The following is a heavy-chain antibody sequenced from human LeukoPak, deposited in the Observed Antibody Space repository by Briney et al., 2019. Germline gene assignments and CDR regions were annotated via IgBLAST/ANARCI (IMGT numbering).Heavy chain of an antibody. J-gene: IGHJ4*02. CDR2: ISSSSSYT. D-gene: IGHD5-18*01. CDR1: GFTFSSYN. CDR3: ARDQNSYGYCYFDY. V-gene: IGHV3-21*01. Sequence: PGGSLRLSCAASGFTFSSYNMNWVRQATEKGLECLSSISSSSSYTYYAASVKGRFTISRDNAKNSLYLQMNSLRAEDTVVYYCARDQNSYGYCYFDYWGQGTLVTASS.